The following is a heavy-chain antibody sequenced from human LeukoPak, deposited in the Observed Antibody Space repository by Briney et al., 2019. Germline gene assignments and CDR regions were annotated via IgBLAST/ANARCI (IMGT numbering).Heavy chain of an antibody. Sequence: ASVKVSCKASGYTFTSYYMHWVRQAPGQGLEWMGIINPSGGSTSYAQKFQGRVTISVDTSKNQFSLKLSSVTAADTAVYYCARDMSYYGSGSYFATDYWGQGTLVTVSS. D-gene: IGHD3-10*01. CDR3: ARDMSYYGSGSYFATDY. J-gene: IGHJ4*02. CDR1: GYTFTSYY. V-gene: IGHV1-46*01. CDR2: INPSGGST.